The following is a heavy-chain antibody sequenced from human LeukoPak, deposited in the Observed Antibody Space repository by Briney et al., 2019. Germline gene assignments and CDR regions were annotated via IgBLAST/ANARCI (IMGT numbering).Heavy chain of an antibody. CDR3: VKSSSWYVNWFDP. J-gene: IGHJ5*02. Sequence: GGSLRLSCSASGFTFSSYATHWVRQAPGEGLEYVSAISSNGGSTYYADSVKGRFTISRDNSKNTLYLQMSSLRAEDTAVYYCVKSSSWYVNWFDPWGQGTLVTVSS. V-gene: IGHV3-64D*06. D-gene: IGHD6-13*01. CDR1: GFTFSSYA. CDR2: ISSNGGST.